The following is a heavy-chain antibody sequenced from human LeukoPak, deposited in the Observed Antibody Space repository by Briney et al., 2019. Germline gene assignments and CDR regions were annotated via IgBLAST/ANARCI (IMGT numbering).Heavy chain of an antibody. CDR2: ISSSSSYI. D-gene: IGHD1-26*01. J-gene: IGHJ3*02. CDR1: GFTLSSYS. CDR3: ARVMGVQTLNDAFDI. Sequence: GGSLRLSGAASGFTLSSYSMNWVRQAPGKGLEWVSSISSSSSYIYYADSVKGRFTISRDNAKNSLYLQMNSLRAEDTAVYYCARVMGVQTLNDAFDIWGQGTMVTVSS. V-gene: IGHV3-21*01.